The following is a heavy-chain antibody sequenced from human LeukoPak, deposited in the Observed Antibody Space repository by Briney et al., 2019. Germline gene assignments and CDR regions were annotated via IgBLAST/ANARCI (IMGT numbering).Heavy chain of an antibody. V-gene: IGHV4-4*07. D-gene: IGHD1-26*01. Sequence: MSSETLSLTCTVSGGSISGYYWSWIRQPAGKGLEWIGRMTTSGSSHYNPSLRSRITLSVDTSVNQFSLKLSSVTAADTAVYYCARDESITWDPPFDYWGQGTLVTVSS. CDR2: MTTSGSS. J-gene: IGHJ4*02. CDR1: GGSISGYY. CDR3: ARDESITWDPPFDY.